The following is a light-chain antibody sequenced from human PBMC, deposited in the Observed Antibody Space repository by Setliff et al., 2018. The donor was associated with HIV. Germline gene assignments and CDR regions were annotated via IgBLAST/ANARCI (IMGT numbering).Light chain of an antibody. CDR2: EVS. V-gene: IGLV2-23*02. Sequence: QSVLTQPASVSGSPGQSITISCTGTSSDVGNYKLVSWYQQHPGKAPKLMIYEVSKRPSGVSNRFSGSKSGNTASLTISGLQAEDEADYFCCSYAGSSTVFGTGTKGTV. CDR3: CSYAGSSTV. CDR1: SSDVGNYKL. J-gene: IGLJ1*01.